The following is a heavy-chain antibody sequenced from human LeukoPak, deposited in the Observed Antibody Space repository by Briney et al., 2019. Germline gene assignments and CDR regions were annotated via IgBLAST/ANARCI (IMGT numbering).Heavy chain of an antibody. Sequence: PGGSLRLSCAASGFTFSSYAMNGVRQAPGKGLEWVSAMSYSGSSTYYADSVKGRFTISRDNSKNTLYLQMNSLRAEDTAVYYCAKDRSSSFSGFLEYWGQGTLVTVSS. CDR1: GFTFSSYA. CDR2: MSYSGSST. J-gene: IGHJ4*02. V-gene: IGHV3-23*01. CDR3: AKDRSSSFSGFLEY. D-gene: IGHD6-6*01.